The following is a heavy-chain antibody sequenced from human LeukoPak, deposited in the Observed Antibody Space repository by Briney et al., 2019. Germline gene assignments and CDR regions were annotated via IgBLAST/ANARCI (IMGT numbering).Heavy chain of an antibody. Sequence: RASVKVSCKASGYTFTSYGISWVRQAPGQGLEWMGWISGHNGHTDYAQILQSRVTMTTDTSTTTAYMELRSLRSDDTAVYYCARGSQGLDHWGQGTLVTVSS. J-gene: IGHJ4*02. V-gene: IGHV1-18*01. D-gene: IGHD3-10*01. CDR2: ISGHNGHT. CDR1: GYTFTSYG. CDR3: ARGSQGLDH.